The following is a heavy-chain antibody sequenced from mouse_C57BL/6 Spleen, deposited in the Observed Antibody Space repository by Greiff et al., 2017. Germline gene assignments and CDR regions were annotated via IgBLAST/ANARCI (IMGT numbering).Heavy chain of an antibody. CDR1: GFTFSSYA. V-gene: IGHV5-4*01. CDR3: ARDRREFDC. J-gene: IGHJ2*01. CDR2: ISDGGSYT. Sequence: EVKLMESGGGLVKPGGSLKLSCAASGFTFSSYAMSWVRQTPEKRLEWVATISDGGSYTYYPDNVKGRFTISRDNAKNNLYLQMSHLKSEDTAMYYCARDRREFDCWGQGTTLTVSS.